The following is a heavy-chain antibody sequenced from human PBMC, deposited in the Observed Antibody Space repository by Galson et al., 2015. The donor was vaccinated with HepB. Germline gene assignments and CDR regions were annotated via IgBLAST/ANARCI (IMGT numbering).Heavy chain of an antibody. D-gene: IGHD1-7*01. V-gene: IGHV3-30*03. Sequence: SLRLSCAASGFTIGNYGLHWVRQAPGKGLEWLTIISYDGSDKKYADSVKGRFTVSRDNSKSIMYLQLNSLRLEDTAVYYCVREDNWNYWVYWGQGTLVTVSS. CDR1: GFTIGNYG. CDR3: VREDNWNYWVY. J-gene: IGHJ4*02. CDR2: ISYDGSDK.